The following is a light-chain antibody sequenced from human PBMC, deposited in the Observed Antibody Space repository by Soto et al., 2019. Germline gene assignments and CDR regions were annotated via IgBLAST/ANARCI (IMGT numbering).Light chain of an antibody. CDR1: QSVSNN. J-gene: IGKJ1*01. Sequence: EIVMTQSPATLSVSPGERATLSCRASQSVSNNLAGYQKKPGQAPRLLIYGASNRATGIPARFSGSGSGTEFTLTISSLQSEDFAVYYCQQYNNWWTFGQGTRVEIK. CDR3: QQYNNWWT. V-gene: IGKV3-15*01. CDR2: GAS.